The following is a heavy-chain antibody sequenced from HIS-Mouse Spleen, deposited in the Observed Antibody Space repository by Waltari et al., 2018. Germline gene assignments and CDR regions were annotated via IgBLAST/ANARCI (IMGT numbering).Heavy chain of an antibody. D-gene: IGHD1-26*01. Sequence: QVQLVESGGGVVQPGRSLRLSCAASGFTFSSYGMHWVRQAPGKGLEWVAVISYDGSNKYYADSVKGRFTISRDNSKNTLYLQMNSLRAEDTAVYYCAKDRGSPLYFDYWGQGTLVTV. CDR3: AKDRGSPLYFDY. V-gene: IGHV3-30*18. CDR2: ISYDGSNK. J-gene: IGHJ4*02. CDR1: GFTFSSYG.